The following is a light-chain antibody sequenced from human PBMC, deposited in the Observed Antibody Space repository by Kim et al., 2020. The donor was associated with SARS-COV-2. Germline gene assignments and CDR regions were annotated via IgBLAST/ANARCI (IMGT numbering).Light chain of an antibody. CDR1: SSNIVSYNY. V-gene: IGLV2-14*03. J-gene: IGLJ3*02. CDR3: SSFTTRSTLV. Sequence: GQSISISCTGTSSNIVSYNYVSWHQQHPGKAPKLMIYDVNKRPSGISSRFSGSKSGSTASLTISGLQAEDEADYYCSSFTTRSTLVFGGGTKVTVL. CDR2: DVN.